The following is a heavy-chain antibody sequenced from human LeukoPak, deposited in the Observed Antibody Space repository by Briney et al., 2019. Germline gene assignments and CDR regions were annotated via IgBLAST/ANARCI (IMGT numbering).Heavy chain of an antibody. V-gene: IGHV3-30*02. Sequence: GGPLRLSCAASGFSFSTYGMHWVRQAPGKGLEWVAFIRHDASSQYYADSVKGRFTISKDNSKNTLYLQMNSLRVEDTATYYCAKRWYLDYWGQGTLVTVSS. CDR2: IRHDASSQ. CDR1: GFSFSTYG. D-gene: IGHD5-24*01. J-gene: IGHJ4*02. CDR3: AKRWYLDY.